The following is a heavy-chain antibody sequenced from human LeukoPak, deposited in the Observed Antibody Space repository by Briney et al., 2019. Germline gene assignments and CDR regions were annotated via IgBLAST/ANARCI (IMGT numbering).Heavy chain of an antibody. CDR3: ARVDAGWFDP. D-gene: IGHD2-2*03. Sequence: SETLSLTCTVSGGSISSYYWSWIRQPPGKGLEWIGYMYDSGSPNYNPSLKSRVTISVDASKNQFSLKVSSVTAADTAVYYCARVDAGWFDPWGQGTLVTVSS. CDR1: GGSISSYY. J-gene: IGHJ5*02. V-gene: IGHV4-59*01. CDR2: MYDSGSP.